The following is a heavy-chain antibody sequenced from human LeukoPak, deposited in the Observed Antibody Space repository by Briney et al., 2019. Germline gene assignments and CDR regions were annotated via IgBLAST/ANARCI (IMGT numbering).Heavy chain of an antibody. V-gene: IGHV3-11*04. J-gene: IGHJ4*02. Sequence: GGSLRLSCAASGFTFSDYYMSWIRQAPGKGLEWVSYISNSGSTIYYADSVKGQFTISRDNAKNSLHLQMNSLRAEDTAVYYCARDGDGGNFAFDYWGQGTLVTVSS. CDR1: GFTFSDYY. D-gene: IGHD4-23*01. CDR3: ARDGDGGNFAFDY. CDR2: ISNSGSTI.